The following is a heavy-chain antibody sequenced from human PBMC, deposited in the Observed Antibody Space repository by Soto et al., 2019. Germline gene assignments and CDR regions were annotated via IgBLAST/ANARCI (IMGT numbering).Heavy chain of an antibody. D-gene: IGHD1-26*01. CDR1: GFTFSSYG. CDR3: AKEVVVGATTGLGDYYYYYGMDV. Sequence: QVQLVESGGGVVQPGRSLRLSCAASGFTFSSYGMHWVRQAPGKGLEWVAVISYDGSNKYYADSVKGRFTISRDNSKNTLYLPMNSPRAEDTAVYYCAKEVVVGATTGLGDYYYYYGMDVWGQGTTVTVSS. V-gene: IGHV3-30*18. CDR2: ISYDGSNK. J-gene: IGHJ6*02.